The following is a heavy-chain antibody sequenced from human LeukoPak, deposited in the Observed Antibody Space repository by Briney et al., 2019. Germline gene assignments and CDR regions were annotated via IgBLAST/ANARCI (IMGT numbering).Heavy chain of an antibody. CDR3: ARLNAGVGDGYRFDY. CDR1: GGSISSSSYY. J-gene: IGHJ4*02. V-gene: IGHV4-39*07. Sequence: PSETLSLTCTVSGGSISSSSYYWGWIRQPPGKGLEWIGSIYYSGSTYYNPSLKSRVTISVDTSKNQFSLKLSSVTAADTAVYYCARLNAGVGDGYRFDYWGQGTLVTVSS. D-gene: IGHD5-24*01. CDR2: IYYSGST.